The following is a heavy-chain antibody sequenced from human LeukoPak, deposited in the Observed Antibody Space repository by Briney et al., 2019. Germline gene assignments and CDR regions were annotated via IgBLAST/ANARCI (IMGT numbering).Heavy chain of an antibody. V-gene: IGHV3-30*18. CDR1: GFTFNNYS. CDR2: ISYDGRNI. Sequence: GGSLRLSCAASGFTFNNYSMHWVRQAPGKGLEWVAVISYDGRNIHYPDSVKGRFTISRDISTDTLWLQMDSLRTEDTAVYYCAKGPLRGTAAAIDYWGQGTLVTVSS. D-gene: IGHD2-2*01. CDR3: AKGPLRGTAAAIDY. J-gene: IGHJ4*02.